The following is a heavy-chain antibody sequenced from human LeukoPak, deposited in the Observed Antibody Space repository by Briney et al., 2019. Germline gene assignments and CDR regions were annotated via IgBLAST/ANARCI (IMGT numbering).Heavy chain of an antibody. J-gene: IGHJ3*02. CDR1: GFTFRSYS. V-gene: IGHV3-48*01. CDR2: ISSSSSTI. CDR3: ARGDYGDYPGAFDI. D-gene: IGHD4-17*01. Sequence: GGSLRLSCAASGFTFRSYSMNWVRQAPGKGLEWVSYISSSSSTIYYADSVKGRFTISRDNAKNSLYLQMNSLRAEDTAVYYCARGDYGDYPGAFDIWGQGTMVTVSS.